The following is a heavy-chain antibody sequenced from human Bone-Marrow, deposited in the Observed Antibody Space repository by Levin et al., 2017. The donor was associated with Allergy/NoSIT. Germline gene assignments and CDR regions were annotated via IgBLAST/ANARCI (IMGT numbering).Heavy chain of an antibody. V-gene: IGHV3-64D*06. J-gene: IGHJ3*02. CDR1: GFTFSSYA. D-gene: IGHD3-9*01. CDR2: ISSNGGST. Sequence: GESLKISCSASGFTFSSYAMHWVRQAPGKGLEYVSAISSNGGSTYYADSVKGRFTISRDNSKNTLYLQMSSLRAEDTAVYYCVKDSRRYFDSDIWGQGTMVTVSS. CDR3: VKDSRRYFDSDI.